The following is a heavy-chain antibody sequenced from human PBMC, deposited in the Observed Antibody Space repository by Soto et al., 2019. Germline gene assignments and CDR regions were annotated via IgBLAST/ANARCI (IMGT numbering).Heavy chain of an antibody. Sequence: ASVKVSCKASGYTFTNFGISWVRQAPGQGLEWMGWISAYNGNTNYAQNFQGRVTMTTDTSTSTAYMELRSLRSDDTAVYYCARSPKGLGNFDYWGQGTLVTVSS. CDR1: GYTFTNFG. D-gene: IGHD3-10*01. V-gene: IGHV1-18*01. CDR3: ARSPKGLGNFDY. CDR2: ISAYNGNT. J-gene: IGHJ4*02.